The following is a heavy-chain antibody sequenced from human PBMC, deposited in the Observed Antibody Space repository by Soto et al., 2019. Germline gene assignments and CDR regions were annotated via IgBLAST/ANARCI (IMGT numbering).Heavy chain of an antibody. CDR2: TSPRTGGA. CDR3: ARSSGSYSKWFDS. D-gene: IGHD3-10*01. V-gene: IGHV1-2*02. Sequence: ASVKVSCKTSGYTFTAYYMHWLRQAPGHGLEWLGWTSPRTGGAKYSHKFQGRVSMTRNTSITTAYMELTGLSTDDTAVYYCARSSGSYSKWFDSWGQGTLVTISS. CDR1: GYTFTAYY. J-gene: IGHJ5*01.